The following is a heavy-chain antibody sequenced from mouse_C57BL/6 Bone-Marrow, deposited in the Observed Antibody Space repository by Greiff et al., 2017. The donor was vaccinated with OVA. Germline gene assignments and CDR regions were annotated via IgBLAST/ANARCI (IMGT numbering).Heavy chain of an antibody. CDR3: AGWLLPEV. D-gene: IGHD2-3*01. V-gene: IGHV1-64*01. Sequence: VQLQQSGAELVKPGASVKLSCKASGYTFTSYWMHWVKQRPGQGLEWIGMIHPNSGSTNDNEKFKSKATLTVDKSSSTAYMQLSSLTSEDSAVYYCAGWLLPEVWGTGTTVTVSS. J-gene: IGHJ1*03. CDR1: GYTFTSYW. CDR2: IHPNSGST.